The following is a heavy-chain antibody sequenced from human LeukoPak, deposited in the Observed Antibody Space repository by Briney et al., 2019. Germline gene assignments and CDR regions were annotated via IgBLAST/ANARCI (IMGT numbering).Heavy chain of an antibody. V-gene: IGHV3-9*01. CDR1: GFTFTSYS. J-gene: IGHJ4*02. CDR3: VTEKGGRPYPAPPLDY. CDR2: ISWNSRTI. D-gene: IGHD2-2*01. Sequence: QPGGTLRLSCAASGFTFTSYSMSWVRQAPGKGLEWVSVISWNSRTINYADSVKGRFTISRDNAKNSLYLQMNSLRPEDTAFYYCVTEKGGRPYPAPPLDYGGRETLAPVSS.